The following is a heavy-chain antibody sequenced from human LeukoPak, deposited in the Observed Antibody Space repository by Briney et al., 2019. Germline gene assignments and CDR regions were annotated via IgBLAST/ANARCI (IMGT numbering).Heavy chain of an antibody. Sequence: SETLSLTCTVSGGSVSSGSYYWSWIRQPPGKGPEWIGYIYYSGSTNYNPSLKSRVTISVDTSKNQVSLKLSSVTAADTAVYYCARDGRGYYGSSGSFDYWGQGTLVTVSS. V-gene: IGHV4-61*01. CDR3: ARDGRGYYGSSGSFDY. CDR2: IYYSGST. CDR1: GGSVSSGSYY. J-gene: IGHJ4*02. D-gene: IGHD3-22*01.